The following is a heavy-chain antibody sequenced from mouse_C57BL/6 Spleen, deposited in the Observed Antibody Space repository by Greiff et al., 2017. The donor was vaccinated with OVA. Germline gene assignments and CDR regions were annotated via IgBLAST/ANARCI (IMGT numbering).Heavy chain of an antibody. D-gene: IGHD2-4*01. CDR1: GYTFTSYW. V-gene: IGHV1-64*01. Sequence: VQLQQPGAELVKPGASVKLSCKASGYTFTSYWMHWVKQRPGQGLEWIGMIHPNSGSTNYNEKFKSKATLTVDKSSSTAYMQLSSLTSEDSAVYYGARGMITTGGYFDVWGTGTTVTVSS. J-gene: IGHJ1*03. CDR3: ARGMITTGGYFDV. CDR2: IHPNSGST.